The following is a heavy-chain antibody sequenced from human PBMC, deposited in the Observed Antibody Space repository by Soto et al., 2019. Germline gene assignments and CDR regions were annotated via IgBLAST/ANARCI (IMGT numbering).Heavy chain of an antibody. CDR2: IIPILGIA. J-gene: IGHJ3*02. CDR3: AGRHRSGWATLSSFDI. D-gene: IGHD6-19*01. CDR1: GGTFSSYT. V-gene: IGHV1-69*02. Sequence: QVQLVQSGAEVKKPGSSGKVSCKASGGTFSSYTISWVRQATGQGLEWMGRIIPILGIANYAQKFQGRVTITADKSTSTAYMELSSLRSEETALYYCAGRHRSGWATLSSFDIWGQGTMVIISS.